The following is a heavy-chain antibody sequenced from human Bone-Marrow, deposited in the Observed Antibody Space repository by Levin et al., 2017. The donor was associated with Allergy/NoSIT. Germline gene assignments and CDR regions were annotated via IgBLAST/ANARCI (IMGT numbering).Heavy chain of an antibody. D-gene: IGHD2-2*01. CDR1: GGTFSSYA. CDR3: ARGWYQLLHHYYYYDMDV. V-gene: IGHV1-69*13. J-gene: IGHJ6*02. Sequence: PGASVKVSCKASGGTFSSYAISWVRQAPGQGLEWMGGIIPIFGTANYAQKFQGRVTITADESTSTAYMELSSLISEDTAVYYCARGWYQLLHHYYYYDMDVWGQGTTVTVSS. CDR2: IIPIFGTA.